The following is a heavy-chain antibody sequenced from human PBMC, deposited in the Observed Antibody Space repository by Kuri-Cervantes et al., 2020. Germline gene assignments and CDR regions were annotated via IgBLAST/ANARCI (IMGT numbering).Heavy chain of an antibody. V-gene: IGHV3-23*01. CDR3: TKDRPYTAGGVIVH. CDR1: GFTFSSCA. CDR2: ISGSGGST. Sequence: GESLKISCAASGFTFSSCAMSWVRQAPGKGLEWVSAISGSGGSTYYADSVKGRFTISRDNSKNTLYLQMNSLRAEDTAVYYCTKDRPYTAGGVIVHWGQGTLVTVSS. J-gene: IGHJ4*02. D-gene: IGHD3-16*02.